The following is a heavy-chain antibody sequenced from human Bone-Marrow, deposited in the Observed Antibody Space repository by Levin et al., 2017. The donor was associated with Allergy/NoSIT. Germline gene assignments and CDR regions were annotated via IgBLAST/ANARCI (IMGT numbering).Heavy chain of an antibody. V-gene: IGHV4-34*01. Sequence: PSETLSLTCAVYGGSFSGYYWSWIRQPPGKGLEWIGEINHSGSTNYNPSLKSRVTISVDTSKNQFSLKLSSVTAADTAVYYCARGVSVGAAADSHYMDGWGKGTTVTVSS. CDR3: ARGVSVGAAADSHYMDG. CDR1: GGSFSGYY. CDR2: INHSGST. D-gene: IGHD6-13*01. J-gene: IGHJ6*03.